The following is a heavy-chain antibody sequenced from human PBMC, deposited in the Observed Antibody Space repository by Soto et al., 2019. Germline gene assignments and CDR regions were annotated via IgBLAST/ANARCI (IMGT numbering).Heavy chain of an antibody. Sequence: PGESLKISCKASGYSFSFYWIGWVRQMPGKGLEWMAIMYPDDSDIRYSPSFEAHVTISADKSTSTAFLQWSSLKASDTAMYYCATAYVYDFENSNYYRDDFDIWGQVTLVTVSS. V-gene: IGHV5-51*01. D-gene: IGHD3-22*01. CDR3: ATAYVYDFENSNYYRDDFDI. J-gene: IGHJ3*02. CDR2: MYPDDSDI. CDR1: GYSFSFYW.